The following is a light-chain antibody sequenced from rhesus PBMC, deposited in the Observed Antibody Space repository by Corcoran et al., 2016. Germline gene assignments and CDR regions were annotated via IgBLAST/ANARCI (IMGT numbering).Light chain of an antibody. Sequence: DIQMTQSPSSLSASVGDTVTITCRASQDITNYLAWYQQIPGKAPKPLIYFAANLESGVPSRFSGTGSWTDYTFTISSLQSEDAATYYCQHNYGSPFTFGPGTKLDIK. CDR1: QDITNY. J-gene: IGKJ3*01. CDR3: QHNYGSPFT. V-gene: IGKV1S15*01. CDR2: FAA.